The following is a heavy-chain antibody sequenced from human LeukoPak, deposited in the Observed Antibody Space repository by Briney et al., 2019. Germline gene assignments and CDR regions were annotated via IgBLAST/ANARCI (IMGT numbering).Heavy chain of an antibody. J-gene: IGHJ4*02. CDR1: GYSFSSYD. V-gene: IGHV1-2*02. CDR3: ARGGASYYDFWSGYYVY. CDR2: INPNSGGT. D-gene: IGHD3-3*01. Sequence: ASVKVSCKASGYSFSSYDINWVRQATGQGLEWMGWINPNSGGTNYAQKFQGRVTMTRDTSISTAYMELSRLRSDDTAVYYCARGGASYYDFWSGYYVYWGQGTLVTVSS.